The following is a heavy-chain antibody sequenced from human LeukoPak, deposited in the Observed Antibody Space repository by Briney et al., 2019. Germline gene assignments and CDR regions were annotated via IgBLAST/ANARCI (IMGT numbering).Heavy chain of an antibody. CDR3: ARSARRLWSGYYFLFDY. V-gene: IGHV1-2*02. Sequence: ASVKVSCKASGYTFTGYYMHWVRQAPGQGIEWMGWINPNSGGTNYAQKFQGRVTMTRDTSISAAYMELSRLRSDDTAVYYCARSARRLWSGYYFLFDYWGQGTLVTVSS. CDR2: INPNSGGT. J-gene: IGHJ4*02. CDR1: GYTFTGYY. D-gene: IGHD3-3*01.